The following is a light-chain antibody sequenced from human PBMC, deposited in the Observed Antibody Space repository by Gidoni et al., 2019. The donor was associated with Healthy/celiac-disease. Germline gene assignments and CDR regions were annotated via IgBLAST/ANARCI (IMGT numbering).Light chain of an antibody. CDR1: QGISSY. CDR3: QQVNSYPRT. J-gene: IGKJ2*02. CDR2: AAS. V-gene: IGKV1-9*01. Sequence: DIQLTQSPSFLSASVGDRVTITCRASQGISSYLAWYQKKPGKDPKILIYAASTLQSGVPSRFRGSGSGTEFTLTISSLQPEDFATYYCQQVNSYPRTFGQGTKLEIK.